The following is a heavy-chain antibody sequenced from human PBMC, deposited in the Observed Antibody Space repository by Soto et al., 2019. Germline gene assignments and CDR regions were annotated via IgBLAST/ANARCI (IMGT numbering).Heavy chain of an antibody. CDR2: ISGSGDTT. J-gene: IGHJ4*02. V-gene: IGHV3-23*01. CDR1: GFTFSTYA. Sequence: PGGSLRLSCAASGFTFSTYAMSWVRQAPGKGLEWVSSISGSGDTTYYANSVKGRFTISRDNSKNTLYLQMNSLRAEDTAVYYCAKGSYRPHDYWGQGTLVTVSS. CDR3: AKGSYRPHDY. D-gene: IGHD1-26*01.